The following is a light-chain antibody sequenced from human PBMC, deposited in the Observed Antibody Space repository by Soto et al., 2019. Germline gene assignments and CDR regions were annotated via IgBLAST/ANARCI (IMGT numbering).Light chain of an antibody. Sequence: QSVLTQPPSASGTPGQRVTISCSGSSSNIGSNYVYWYQQLPGTAPKLLIYRNDRRPSGVPDRFSASKSDTSASLAISGLRSEAEADYYCAAWDDSLSAVVFGGGTKLTVL. CDR2: RND. J-gene: IGLJ2*01. V-gene: IGLV1-47*01. CDR3: AAWDDSLSAVV. CDR1: SSNIGSNY.